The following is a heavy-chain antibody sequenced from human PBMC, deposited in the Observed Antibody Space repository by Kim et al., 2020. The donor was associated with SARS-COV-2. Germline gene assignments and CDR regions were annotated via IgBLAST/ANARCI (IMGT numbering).Heavy chain of an antibody. CDR1: GGSISSSSYY. J-gene: IGHJ6*02. D-gene: IGHD6-13*01. V-gene: IGHV4-39*07. Sequence: SETLSLTCTVSGGSISSSSYYWGWIRQPPGKGLEWIGSIYYSGSTYYNPSLKSRVTISVDTSKNQFSLKLSSVTAADTAVYYCARDSRMLVRYYGMDVWGQGTTVTVSS. CDR2: IYYSGST. CDR3: ARDSRMLVRYYGMDV.